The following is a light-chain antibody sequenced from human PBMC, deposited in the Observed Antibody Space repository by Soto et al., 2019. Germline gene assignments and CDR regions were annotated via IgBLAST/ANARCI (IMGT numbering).Light chain of an antibody. J-gene: IGKJ5*01. V-gene: IGKV1-39*01. CDR3: QQSYSTLSIT. CDR2: AAS. Sequence: DIQMTQSPSSLSASVGDRVTITCRASESINRHLNWYQQKPGKAPKLLVYAASSLQNGVPSRFSGSGSGTDFTLTISNLQPEDFATYYCQQSYSTLSITFGQGTRLEIK. CDR1: ESINRH.